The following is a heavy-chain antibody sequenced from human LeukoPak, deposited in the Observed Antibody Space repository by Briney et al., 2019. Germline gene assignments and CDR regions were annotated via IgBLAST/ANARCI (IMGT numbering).Heavy chain of an antibody. Sequence: SETLSLTCTVSGGSISGYYWSWIRQPPGKGLEWIGYIYSSGTTNYNPSLKSQITISLDTSKNQFSLKLSSVTAADTAVYYCARHLWFGTYYYYGMDVWGQGTAVTVSS. D-gene: IGHD3-10*01. V-gene: IGHV4-59*01. CDR1: GGSISGYY. J-gene: IGHJ6*02. CDR2: IYSSGTT. CDR3: ARHLWFGTYYYYGMDV.